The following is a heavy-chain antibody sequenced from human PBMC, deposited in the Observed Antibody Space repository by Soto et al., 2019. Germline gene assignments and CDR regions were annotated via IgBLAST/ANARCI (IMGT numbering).Heavy chain of an antibody. CDR2: TYYRSKWYN. V-gene: IGHV6-1*01. Sequence: SQTLSLTCAISGDSVSSNSVAWNWIRQSPSRGLEWLGRTYYRSKWYNDYAVSVKSRITINPDTSKNQFSLQLNSVTPEDTDVYYCARDAETLDYSGYYGMDVWGQGTTVTVSS. D-gene: IGHD3-16*01. CDR1: GDSVSSNSVA. J-gene: IGHJ6*02. CDR3: ARDAETLDYSGYYGMDV.